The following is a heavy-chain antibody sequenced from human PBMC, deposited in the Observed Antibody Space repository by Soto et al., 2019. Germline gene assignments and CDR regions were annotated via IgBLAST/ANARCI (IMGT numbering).Heavy chain of an antibody. CDR3: XXXXXXXDSSGYWGTRYYFDF. J-gene: IGHJ4*02. V-gene: IGHV3-23*01. CDR2: ISTSGGST. CDR1: GFTFSRYA. D-gene: IGHD3-22*01. Sequence: EVQLLESGGGLVQPGGSLRLSCAASGFTFSRYAMSWVRQAPGKGLEWVSVISTSGGSTYYADSVKGRFTISRDNSKNTXXXXXHSLRAXXXXXXXXXXXXXXXDSSGYWGTRYYFDFWGQGTLVTVSS.